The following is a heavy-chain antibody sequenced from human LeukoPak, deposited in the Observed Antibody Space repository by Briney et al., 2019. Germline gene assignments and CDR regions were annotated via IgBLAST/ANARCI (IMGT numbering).Heavy chain of an antibody. CDR3: ARSSFRGAIAAAGVDY. V-gene: IGHV5-51*01. Sequence: GESLKISCKASGYSFTSHWIGWVRQTPGKGLEWMGLIFPGDSDVRYSPSFQGQVTFSVDTSISAAYLQWSGLKVSDTAMYYCARSSFRGAIAAAGVDYWGQGTLVTVSS. D-gene: IGHD6-13*01. CDR1: GYSFTSHW. CDR2: IFPGDSDV. J-gene: IGHJ4*02.